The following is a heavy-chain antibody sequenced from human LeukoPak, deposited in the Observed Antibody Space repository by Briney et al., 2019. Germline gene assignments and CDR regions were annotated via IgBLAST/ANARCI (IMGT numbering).Heavy chain of an antibody. V-gene: IGHV3-30*18. Sequence: GGSLRLSCAASGFTFSSYGMHWVRQAPGKGLEWVAVISYDGSNKYYADSVKGRFTISRDNSKNTLYLQMNSLRAEDTAVYYCVKDSYDFWSGYYDYWGQGTLVTVSS. D-gene: IGHD3-3*01. CDR3: VKDSYDFWSGYYDY. CDR2: ISYDGSNK. J-gene: IGHJ4*02. CDR1: GFTFSSYG.